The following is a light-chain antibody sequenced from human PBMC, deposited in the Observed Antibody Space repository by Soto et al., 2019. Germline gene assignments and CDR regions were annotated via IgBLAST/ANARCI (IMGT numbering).Light chain of an antibody. V-gene: IGKV3-20*01. Sequence: EMVLTQSPGTLSLSLGETATLSCRASQRISTNVAWYQQKPGQAPRLLISGASGRATGIPDRFSGSGSGTDFTLTISRLEPEDFAVYYCQQYGSSPLTFGGGTKVEIK. CDR2: GAS. CDR1: QRISTN. J-gene: IGKJ4*01. CDR3: QQYGSSPLT.